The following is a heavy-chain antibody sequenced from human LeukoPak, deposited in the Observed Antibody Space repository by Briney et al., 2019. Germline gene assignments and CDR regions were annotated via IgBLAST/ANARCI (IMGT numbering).Heavy chain of an antibody. CDR1: GFTFSGYW. V-gene: IGHV3-7*05. J-gene: IGHJ4*02. CDR3: AREDQPRGTFDY. Sequence: PGGSLRLSCVASGFTFSGYWMTWVRQAPGKGVEWVANIKQDGSEKYYVDSVKGRFTISRDNAKNSLYLQMNSLRAEDTALYYCAREDQPRGTFDYWGQGILVTVSS. D-gene: IGHD2-15*01. CDR2: IKQDGSEK.